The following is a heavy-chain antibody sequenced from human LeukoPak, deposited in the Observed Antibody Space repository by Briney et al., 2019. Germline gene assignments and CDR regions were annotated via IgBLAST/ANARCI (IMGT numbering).Heavy chain of an antibody. J-gene: IGHJ4*02. CDR2: IYTSGST. CDR1: GGSISSYY. Sequence: SETLSLTCTVSGGSISSYYWSWIRQPPGKGLEWIGYIYTSGSTNYNPSLKSRVTISVDTPKNQFSLKLSSVTAADTAVYYCARTPRGSYRYTIDYWGQGTLVTVSS. D-gene: IGHD3-16*02. V-gene: IGHV4-4*09. CDR3: ARTPRGSYRYTIDY.